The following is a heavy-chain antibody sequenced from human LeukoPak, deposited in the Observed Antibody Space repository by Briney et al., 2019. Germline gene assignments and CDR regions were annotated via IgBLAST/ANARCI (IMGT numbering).Heavy chain of an antibody. Sequence: SETLSLTCTVSGGSISSSSYYWGWIRQPPGKGLEWIGSIYYSGSTYYNPSLKSRVTISVDTSKNQFSLKLSSVTAADTAVYYYARVISGTVTTEYFDLWGRGTLVTVSS. CDR1: GGSISSSSYY. CDR3: ARVISGTVTTEYFDL. CDR2: IYYSGST. V-gene: IGHV4-39*07. J-gene: IGHJ2*01. D-gene: IGHD4-17*01.